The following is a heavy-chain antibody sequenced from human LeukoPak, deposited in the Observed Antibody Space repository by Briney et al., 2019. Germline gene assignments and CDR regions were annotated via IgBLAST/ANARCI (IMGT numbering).Heavy chain of an antibody. J-gene: IGHJ4*01. V-gene: IGHV4-39*01. D-gene: IGHD6-13*01. CDR1: GGSISNADYY. CDR2: IFYGERN. Sequence: AETLSLTCSVSGGSISNADYYWGWIRQAPGKGLEWIGSIFYGERNHYNPSLKSRATMSVDTSKNQFSLKLTSVTAADAAMYYCARQLPTAAADTRGYFEYWGQGAVVTVSS. CDR3: ARQLPTAAADTRGYFEY.